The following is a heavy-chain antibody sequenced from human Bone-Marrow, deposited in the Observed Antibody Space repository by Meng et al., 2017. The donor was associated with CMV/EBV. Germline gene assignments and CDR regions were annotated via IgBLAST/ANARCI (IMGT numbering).Heavy chain of an antibody. J-gene: IGHJ4*02. CDR1: GFTFSSYS. Sequence: GESLKISCAASGFTFSSYSMNWVRQAPGKGLEWVSSISSSSSYIYYADSVKGRFTISRDNAKNSLYLQMNSLRAEDTAVYNCAIGEGWGQGTLVTVSS. CDR2: ISSSSSYI. CDR3: AIGEG. V-gene: IGHV3-21*01.